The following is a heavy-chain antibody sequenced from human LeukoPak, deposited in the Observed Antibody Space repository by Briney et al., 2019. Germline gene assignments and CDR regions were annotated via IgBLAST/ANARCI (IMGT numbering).Heavy chain of an antibody. J-gene: IGHJ6*03. Sequence: GGSLRLSCAASGFTFSSYGIHWVRQAPGKGLEWVAFIRYDGSNKYYTDSVKGRFTISRDNSKNTLYLQMNSLRAEDTAVYYCAKDGLEQQLVGYYYYYYMDVWGKGTTVTVSS. CDR1: GFTFSSYG. V-gene: IGHV3-30*02. CDR2: IRYDGSNK. D-gene: IGHD6-13*01. CDR3: AKDGLEQQLVGYYYYYYMDV.